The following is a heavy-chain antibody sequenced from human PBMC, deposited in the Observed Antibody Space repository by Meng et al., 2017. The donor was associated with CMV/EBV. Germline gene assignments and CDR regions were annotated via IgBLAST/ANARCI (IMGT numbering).Heavy chain of an antibody. J-gene: IGHJ6*02. CDR2: IYYSGST. CDR3: ARDYNLGPYYYGMDV. D-gene: IGHD3-10*01. CDR1: GGSISSGDYY. V-gene: IGHV4-61*08. Sequence: GSLRLSCTVSGGSISSGDYYWSWIRQPPGKGLEWIGYIYYSGSTNHNPSLKSRVTISVDTSKNQFSLKLSSVTAADTAVYYCARDYNLGPYYYGMDVWGQGTTVTVSS.